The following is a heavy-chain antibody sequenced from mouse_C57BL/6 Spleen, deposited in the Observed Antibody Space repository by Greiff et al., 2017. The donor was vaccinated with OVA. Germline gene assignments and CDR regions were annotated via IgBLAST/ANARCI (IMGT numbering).Heavy chain of an antibody. Sequence: QVQLKESGPELVKPGASVKISCKASGYAFSSSWINWVKPRPGKGLEWIVRIYPGDGDTNYNGKFKGKATMTANKSSSTAYMQLSSLTSEYSAVYFCARAITTEIDYWGQGTTLTVSS. D-gene: IGHD1-1*01. V-gene: IGHV1-82*01. CDR2: IYPGDGDT. CDR3: ARAITTEIDY. CDR1: GYAFSSSW. J-gene: IGHJ2*01.